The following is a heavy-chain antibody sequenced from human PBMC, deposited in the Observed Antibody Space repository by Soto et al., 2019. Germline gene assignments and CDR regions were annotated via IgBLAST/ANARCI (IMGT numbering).Heavy chain of an antibody. CDR3: ARQTSPPYYYDSSGYYWGGWFDP. V-gene: IGHV4-59*01. J-gene: IGHJ5*02. Sequence: TSETLSLTCTVSGGSISSYYWSWIRQPPGKGLEWIGYIYYSGSTNYNPSLKSRVTISVDTSKNQFSLKLSSVTAADTAVYYCARQTSPPYYYDSSGYYWGGWFDPWGQGTLVTVSS. D-gene: IGHD3-22*01. CDR1: GGSISSYY. CDR2: IYYSGST.